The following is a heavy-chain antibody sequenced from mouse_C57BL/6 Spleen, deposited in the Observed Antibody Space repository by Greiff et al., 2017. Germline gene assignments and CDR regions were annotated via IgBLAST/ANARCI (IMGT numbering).Heavy chain of an antibody. D-gene: IGHD4-1*01. Sequence: VQLQQSGPELVKPGASVKISCKASGYTFTDYYMNWVKQSHGKSLEWIGDINPNNGGISYKQKFKGKATLTVDKSSSTAYMVLRSLTSEDSAVYYCARRAVGLTGIFAYWGQGTLVTVSA. CDR1: GYTFTDYY. CDR3: ARRAVGLTGIFAY. CDR2: INPNNGGI. J-gene: IGHJ3*01. V-gene: IGHV1-26*01.